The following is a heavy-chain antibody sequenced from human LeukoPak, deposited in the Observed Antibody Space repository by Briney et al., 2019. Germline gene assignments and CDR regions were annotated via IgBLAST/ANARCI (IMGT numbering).Heavy chain of an antibody. CDR3: ARDSGSGSGSYVDY. Sequence: PGGSLRLSCAASGFTFSSYSMNWVRQAPGKGLEWVSSISSSSSYIYYADSVKGRFTISRDNAKNSLYLQMNSLRAEDTAVYYCARDSGSGSGSYVDYWGQGTLVTVSS. J-gene: IGHJ4*02. CDR1: GFTFSSYS. D-gene: IGHD3-10*01. CDR2: ISSSSSYI. V-gene: IGHV3-21*01.